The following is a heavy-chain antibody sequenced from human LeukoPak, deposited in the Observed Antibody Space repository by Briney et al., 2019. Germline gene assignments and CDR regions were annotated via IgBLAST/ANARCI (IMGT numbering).Heavy chain of an antibody. V-gene: IGHV3-30-3*01. Sequence: GRSLRLSCAASGFTFSSYAMHWVRQAPGKGLEWVAFISSDGSNKYYADSVKGRFTISRDNSKNTLYLQMNSLRHEDTAVYYYDPHDSASQFWGQGTLVTVSS. J-gene: IGHJ4*02. CDR3: DPHDSASQF. CDR2: ISSDGSNK. D-gene: IGHD6-6*01. CDR1: GFTFSSYA.